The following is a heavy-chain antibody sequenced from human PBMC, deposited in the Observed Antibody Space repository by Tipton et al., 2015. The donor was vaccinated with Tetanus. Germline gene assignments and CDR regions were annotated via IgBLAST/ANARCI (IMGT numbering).Heavy chain of an antibody. CDR2: ISGSGGST. CDR1: GFTFSSYA. J-gene: IGHJ4*02. D-gene: IGHD2/OR15-2a*01. V-gene: IGHV3-23*01. CDR3: AKALPLGGYYGGSY. Sequence: LSLTCAASGFTFSSYAMSWVRQAPGKGLEWVSAISGSGGSTYYADSVKGRFTISRDNSKNTLYLQMNSLRAEDTAVYYCAKALPLGGYYGGSYWGQGTLVTVSS.